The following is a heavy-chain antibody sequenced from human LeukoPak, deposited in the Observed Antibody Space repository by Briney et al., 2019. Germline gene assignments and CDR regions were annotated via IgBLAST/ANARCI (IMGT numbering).Heavy chain of an antibody. D-gene: IGHD4-23*01. CDR3: ARENYGGNSGYFDL. J-gene: IGHJ2*01. Sequence: PSETLSLTCTVSGGSISSYYWSWIRQPPGKGLEWIGYIYYSGSTNYNPSLKSRVTISVDTSKNQFSLKLSSVTAADTAVYYCARENYGGNSGYFDLWGRGTLVTVSS. CDR1: GGSISSYY. V-gene: IGHV4-59*01. CDR2: IYYSGST.